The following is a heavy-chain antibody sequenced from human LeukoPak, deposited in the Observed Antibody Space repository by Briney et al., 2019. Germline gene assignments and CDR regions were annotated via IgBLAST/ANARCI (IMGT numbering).Heavy chain of an antibody. V-gene: IGHV1-2*02. CDR3: ARVNIVLMVRAALDY. J-gene: IGHJ4*02. CDR2: INPNSGGT. D-gene: IGHD2-8*01. CDR1: GYTFTGYY. Sequence: ASVKVSCTASGYTFTGYYMHWVRQAPGQGLEWMGWINPNSGGTNYAQKFQGRVTMTRDTSISTAYMELSRLRSDDTAVYYCARVNIVLMVRAALDYWGQGTLVTVSS.